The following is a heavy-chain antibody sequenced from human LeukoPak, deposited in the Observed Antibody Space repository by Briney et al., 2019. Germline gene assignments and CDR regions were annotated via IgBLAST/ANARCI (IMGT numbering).Heavy chain of an antibody. J-gene: IGHJ6*03. CDR2: INHSGST. D-gene: IGHD3-10*01. V-gene: IGHV4-34*01. CDR1: GGSFSGYY. CDR3: ASLWPHYYYYYMDV. Sequence: SETLSLTCAVYGGSFSGYYWSWIRQPPGKGLEWIGEINHSGSTNYNPSLKSRVTISVDTSKNQFSLKLSSVTAADTAVYYCASLWPHYYYYYMDVWGKGTTVTVSS.